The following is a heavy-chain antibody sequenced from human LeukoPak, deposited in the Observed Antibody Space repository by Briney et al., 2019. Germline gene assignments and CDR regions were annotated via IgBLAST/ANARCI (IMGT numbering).Heavy chain of an antibody. CDR1: GFTFSSYS. D-gene: IGHD3-9*01. Sequence: GGSLRLSCAASGFTFSSYSMNWVRQAPGKGLEWVSAISGSGGSTYYADSVKGRFTISRDNSKNTLYLQMNSLRAEDTAVYYCAKDGGEYYDILTGYYPRLYYMDVWGKGTTVTISS. CDR3: AKDGGEYYDILTGYYPRLYYMDV. CDR2: ISGSGGST. J-gene: IGHJ6*03. V-gene: IGHV3-23*01.